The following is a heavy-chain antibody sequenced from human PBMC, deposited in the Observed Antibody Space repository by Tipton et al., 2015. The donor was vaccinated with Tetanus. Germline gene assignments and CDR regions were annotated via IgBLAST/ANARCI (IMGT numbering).Heavy chain of an antibody. J-gene: IGHJ4*02. D-gene: IGHD3-9*01. Sequence: TLSLTCAVSGGSSSSFYWSWVRQPPGGGLQWIGEINQRGATYNPSLKSRATISVDSSKTQLSLNVTSVTAADTAVYYCARHSSLKALTFWGQGTLVTASS. CDR1: GGSSSSFY. V-gene: IGHV4-34*01. CDR3: ARHSSLKALTF. CDR2: INQRGAT.